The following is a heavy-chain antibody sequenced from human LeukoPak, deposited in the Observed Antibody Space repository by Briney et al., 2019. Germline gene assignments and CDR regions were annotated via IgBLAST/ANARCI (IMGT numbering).Heavy chain of an antibody. CDR2: IKQDGSEK. CDR3: ARERGSYYSSYYFDY. Sequence: GGSLRLSCAASGFTFSSYWMSWVRQAPGKGLEWAANIKQDGSEKYYVDSVKGRFTISRDNAKNSLYLQMNSLRAEDTAVYYCARERGSYYSSYYFDYWGQGTLVTVSS. J-gene: IGHJ4*02. CDR1: GFTFSSYW. D-gene: IGHD1-26*01. V-gene: IGHV3-7*01.